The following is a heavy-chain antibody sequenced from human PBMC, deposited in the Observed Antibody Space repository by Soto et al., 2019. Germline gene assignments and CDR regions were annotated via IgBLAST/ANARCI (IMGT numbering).Heavy chain of an antibody. Sequence: EVQLVESGGGLVQPGGSLRLSCAASGFTFSAYAMHWVRQPTGKGLEWVSAIGTLHDTYYPDSVKGRFTISRENAKNSFYLKMNILTTGDTAVYYCAGRSSYWHGGGGWFDPWGQGTLVTVSS. J-gene: IGHJ5*02. CDR2: IGTLHDT. V-gene: IGHV3-13*01. CDR3: AGRSSYWHGGGGWFDP. CDR1: GFTFSAYA. D-gene: IGHD2-8*02.